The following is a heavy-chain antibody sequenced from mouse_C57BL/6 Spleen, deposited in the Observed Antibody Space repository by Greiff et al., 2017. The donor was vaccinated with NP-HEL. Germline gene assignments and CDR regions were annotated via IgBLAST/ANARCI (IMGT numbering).Heavy chain of an antibody. CDR2: INPNNGGT. D-gene: IGHD2-5*01. CDR1: GYTFTDYY. V-gene: IGHV1-26*01. CDR3: ARAYYSNYNYAMDY. J-gene: IGHJ4*01. Sequence: EVQLQQSGPELVKPGASVKISCKASGYTFTDYYMNWVKQSPGKSLEWIGDINPNNGGTSYNQKFKGKATLTVDKSSSTAYMELRSLTSEDSAVYYCARAYYSNYNYAMDYWGQGTSVTVSS.